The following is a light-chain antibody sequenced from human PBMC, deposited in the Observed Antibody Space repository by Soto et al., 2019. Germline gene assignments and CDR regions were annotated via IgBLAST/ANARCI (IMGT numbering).Light chain of an antibody. CDR2: DAS. CDR1: QSVDND. Sequence: EIVMTQSPATLSVSPGDRATLSCRASQSVDNDLAWYQQKPGQPPRLLIYDASTRATGIPARFSGSQSGTEFTLTISSLLSEDFVLYFCQQYNNWPLTFGGGTKVETK. V-gene: IGKV3D-15*01. CDR3: QQYNNWPLT. J-gene: IGKJ4*01.